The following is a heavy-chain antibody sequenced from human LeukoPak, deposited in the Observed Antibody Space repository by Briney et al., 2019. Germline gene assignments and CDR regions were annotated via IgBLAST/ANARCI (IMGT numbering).Heavy chain of an antibody. CDR1: GFTFSTYS. Sequence: NPGGSLRLSCGASGFTFSTYSMNSVRQAPGKGLEWVSSISSSSSYIYYADSVKGRFTISRDNAKNSLYLQMNSLRAEDTAVYYCARFHSSKYPPYYFDYWGQGTLVTVSS. J-gene: IGHJ4*02. D-gene: IGHD3-22*01. V-gene: IGHV3-21*01. CDR2: ISSSSSYI. CDR3: ARFHSSKYPPYYFDY.